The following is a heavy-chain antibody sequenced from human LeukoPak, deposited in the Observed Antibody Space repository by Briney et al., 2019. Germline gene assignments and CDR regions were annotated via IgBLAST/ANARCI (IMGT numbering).Heavy chain of an antibody. V-gene: IGHV4-34*01. CDR2: INHSGST. CDR3: ASKYSYVGGYFDY. J-gene: IGHJ4*02. D-gene: IGHD5-18*01. CDR1: GGSFSGYY. Sequence: SETLSLTCAVYGGSFSGYYWSWIRQPPGKGLEWIGEINHSGSTNYNPSLKSRVTISVDTSKNQFSLKLSSVTAADTAVYYCASKYSYVGGYFDYWGQGTLVTVSS.